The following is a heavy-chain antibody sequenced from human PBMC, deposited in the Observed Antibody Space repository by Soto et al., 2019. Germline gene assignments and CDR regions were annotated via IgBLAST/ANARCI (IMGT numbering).Heavy chain of an antibody. CDR3: ARPHGGSSGWDNWFDP. Sequence: SETLSLTXAVYGGSFSGYYWSWIRQPPGKGLEWIGSIYYSGSTYYNPSLKSRVTISVDTSKNQFSLKLSSVTAADTAVYYCARPHGGSSGWDNWFDPWGQGTLVTVSS. J-gene: IGHJ5*02. V-gene: IGHV4-34*01. D-gene: IGHD6-25*01. CDR1: GGSFSGYY. CDR2: IYYSGST.